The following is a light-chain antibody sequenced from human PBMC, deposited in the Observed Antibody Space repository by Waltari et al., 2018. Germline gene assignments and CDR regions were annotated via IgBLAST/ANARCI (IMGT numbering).Light chain of an antibody. CDR1: QSLVHSDGNTF. CDR2: KVS. J-gene: IGKJ5*01. V-gene: IGKV2-30*02. CDR3: MQGTHWPQIT. Sequence: DVVMTQSPLSLPVTLGQPASISCRSSQSLVHSDGNTFLNWFQHRPGQSPRRLIYKVSNRDFGVPDRFSGSGSGTDFTLKISRVEAEDVGVYYCMQGTHWPQITFGQGTRLEIK.